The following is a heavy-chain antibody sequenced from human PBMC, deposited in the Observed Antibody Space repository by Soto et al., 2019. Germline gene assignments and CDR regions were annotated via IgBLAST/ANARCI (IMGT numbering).Heavy chain of an antibody. CDR1: GYSFANYW. CDR2: IYPGDSDT. D-gene: IGHD3-22*01. J-gene: IGHJ4*02. V-gene: IGHV5-51*01. Sequence: PGESLKISCKGSGYSFANYWIGWVGQMPGKGLEWMGIIYPGDSDTRYSPSFQGQVTISADKSINTAYLQWSSLKASDTAMYYCAIRDDISGYYHAYWGQGTLVTVSS. CDR3: AIRDDISGYYHAY.